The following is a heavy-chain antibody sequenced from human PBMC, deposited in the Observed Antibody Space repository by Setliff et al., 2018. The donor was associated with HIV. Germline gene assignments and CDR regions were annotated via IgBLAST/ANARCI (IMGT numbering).Heavy chain of an antibody. Sequence: GASVKVSCKSSGDTFSTYVFTWVRQAPGQGLEWMGGVTPILHTTNYAQKFQGRVTITADISTRTVYMELSSLTSEDTAIYYCARDHQTMLWGSAYVYYFDSWGQGTLVTVSS. CDR2: VTPILHTT. D-gene: IGHD5-12*01. CDR1: GDTFSTYV. J-gene: IGHJ4*02. CDR3: ARDHQTMLWGSAYVYYFDS. V-gene: IGHV1-69*10.